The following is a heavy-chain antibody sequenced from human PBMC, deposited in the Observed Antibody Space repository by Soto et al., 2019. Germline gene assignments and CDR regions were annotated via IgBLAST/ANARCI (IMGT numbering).Heavy chain of an antibody. CDR2: IKSKTDGGTT. D-gene: IGHD3-22*01. J-gene: IGHJ4*02. CDR3: TTSYYYDSSGYKEY. Sequence: PGGSLRLSCAASGFTFSNAWMNWVRQAPGKGLEWVGRIKSKTDGGTTDYAAPVKGRFTISRDDSKNTLYLQMNSLKTEDTAVYYCTTSYYYDSSGYKEYWGQGTLVTVSS. V-gene: IGHV3-15*07. CDR1: GFTFSNAW.